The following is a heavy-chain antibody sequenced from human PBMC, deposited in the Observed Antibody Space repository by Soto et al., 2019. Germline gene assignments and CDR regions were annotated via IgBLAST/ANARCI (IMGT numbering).Heavy chain of an antibody. V-gene: IGHV4-30-4*01. Sequence: QVQLQESGPGLVKPSQTLSLTCTVSGGSISSGDYYWSWIRQPPGKGLEWIGYIYYSGSTYYNPSLKGRVTISVDTSKNQFSLKLSSVTAADTAVYYCARATIVLVPAAMVSHWFDPRGQGTLVTVSS. CDR2: IYYSGST. J-gene: IGHJ5*02. CDR3: ARATIVLVPAAMVSHWFDP. D-gene: IGHD2-2*01. CDR1: GGSISSGDYY.